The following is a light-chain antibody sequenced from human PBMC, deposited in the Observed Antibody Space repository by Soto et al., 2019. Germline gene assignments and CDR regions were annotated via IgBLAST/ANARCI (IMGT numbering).Light chain of an antibody. J-gene: IGKJ4*01. V-gene: IGKV1-27*01. CDR3: QKFSAVPT. CDR1: QAIYNY. Sequence: DIQMTQSPSSLSASVGDRVTITCRASQAIYNYLAWYQQKPGKVPTLLISAASTLQSGIPSRFSGSGSETDFPLTIRSLQPEDVATYYCQKFSAVPTFVVGTKVEI. CDR2: AAS.